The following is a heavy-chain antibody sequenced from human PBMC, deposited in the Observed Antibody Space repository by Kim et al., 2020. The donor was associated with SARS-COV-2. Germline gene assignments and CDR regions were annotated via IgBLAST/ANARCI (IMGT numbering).Heavy chain of an antibody. J-gene: IGHJ4*02. CDR1: GFTFSRFA. CDR2: IWFDGSPK. V-gene: IGHV3-33*01. D-gene: IGHD2-2*02. Sequence: GGSLRLSCAASGFTFSRFAMHWVRQAPGKGLERVALIWFDGSPKDYADSVKGRFTISRDNSKNTLYLQMNSLRAEDTAVYYCARAPVAIPGGYFDYWGQGTLVTVSS. CDR3: ARAPVAIPGGYFDY.